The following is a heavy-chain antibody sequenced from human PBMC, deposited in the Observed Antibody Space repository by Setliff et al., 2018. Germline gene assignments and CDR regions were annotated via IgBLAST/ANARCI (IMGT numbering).Heavy chain of an antibody. CDR3: ARSPANGGHDAFDI. Sequence: GGSLRLSCAASGLTFSTYSMHWVRQAPGKGLEWVSSISPGSIYIYYADSVKGRFTISRDNAKNSLYLQMNSLGAEDTAVYYCARSPANGGHDAFDIWGQGTMVTVSS. CDR1: GLTFSTYS. CDR2: ISPGSIYI. D-gene: IGHD6-25*01. J-gene: IGHJ3*02. V-gene: IGHV3-21*01.